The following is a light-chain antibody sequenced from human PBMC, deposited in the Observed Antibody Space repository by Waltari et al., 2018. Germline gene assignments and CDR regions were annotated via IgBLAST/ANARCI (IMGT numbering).Light chain of an antibody. J-gene: IGLJ2*01. CDR1: SSDVGSYNL. V-gene: IGLV2-23*01. CDR3: CSYAGSRTLV. CDR2: EGS. Sequence: QSALTQPASVSGSPGQSITISCTGTSSDVGSYNLVSWYQQPPGKAPKLMIYEGSKRPSGVSNRFSGSKSGNTASLTISGLQAEDEADYYCCSYAGSRTLVFGGGTKLTVL.